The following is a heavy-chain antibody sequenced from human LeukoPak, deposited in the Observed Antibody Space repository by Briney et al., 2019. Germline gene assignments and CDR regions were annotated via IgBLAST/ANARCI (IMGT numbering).Heavy chain of an antibody. J-gene: IGHJ4*02. CDR3: ARGIDSSGYYSFDY. CDR2: INPNSGGT. D-gene: IGHD3-22*01. Sequence: ASVKVSCKASGYTFTDYYLHWVRQAPGQGREWVGWINPNSGGTNYAQKFQGRVTMTRDTSISTAYMELSRLRSDDTALYYCARGIDSSGYYSFDYWGQGTLVTVSS. V-gene: IGHV1-2*02. CDR1: GYTFTDYY.